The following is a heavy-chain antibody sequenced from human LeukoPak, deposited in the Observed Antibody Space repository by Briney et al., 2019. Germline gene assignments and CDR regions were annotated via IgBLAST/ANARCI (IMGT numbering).Heavy chain of an antibody. CDR1: AGSISSSKG. CDR2: IYHSGST. CDR3: ARLRVRGYGYGPWEGPTWLDY. J-gene: IGHJ4*02. D-gene: IGHD5-18*01. Sequence: SETLSLTCAVAAGSISSSKGWSWVRQAPGKGLEWIGVIYHSGSTNYNPSLKSRVTISVDKSKNQFSLKLSSVTAADTAVYYCARLRVRGYGYGPWEGPTWLDYWGQGTLVTVSS. V-gene: IGHV4-4*02.